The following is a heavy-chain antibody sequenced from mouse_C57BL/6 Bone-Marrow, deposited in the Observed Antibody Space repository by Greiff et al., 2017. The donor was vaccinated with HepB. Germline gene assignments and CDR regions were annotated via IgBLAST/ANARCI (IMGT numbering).Heavy chain of an antibody. CDR3: ARGCYYGDY. Sequence: EVKLQESGPGLVKPSQSLSLTCSVTGYSITSGYYWNWIRQFPGNKLEWMGYISYDGSNNYNPSLKNRISITRDTSKNQFFLKLNSVTTEDTATYYCARGCYYGDYWGQGTTLTVSS. V-gene: IGHV3-6*01. J-gene: IGHJ2*01. CDR1: GYSITSGYY. CDR2: ISYDGSN. D-gene: IGHD1-1*01.